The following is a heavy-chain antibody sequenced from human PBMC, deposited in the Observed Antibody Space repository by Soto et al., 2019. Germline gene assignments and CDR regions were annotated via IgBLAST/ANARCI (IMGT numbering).Heavy chain of an antibody. CDR3: AMGGIVGARD. Sequence: KNKRASVKVSCKASGYTFTSYDINWLRQATGQGLEWMGIINPSGGSTSYAQKFQGRVTMTRDTSTSTAYMELSSLRSEDTAVYYCAMGGIVGARDWGQGTLVTVSS. CDR2: INPSGGST. V-gene: IGHV1-46*01. CDR1: GYTFTSYD. D-gene: IGHD1-26*01. J-gene: IGHJ4*02.